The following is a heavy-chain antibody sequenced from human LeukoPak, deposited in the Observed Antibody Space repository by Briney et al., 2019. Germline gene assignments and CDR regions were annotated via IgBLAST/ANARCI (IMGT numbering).Heavy chain of an antibody. CDR1: GGTFSSYA. V-gene: IGHV1-69*01. D-gene: IGHD5-18*01. Sequence: SVKVSCKASGGTFSSYAIGWVRQAPGQGLEWMGGIIPIFGTANYAQKFQGRVTITADESTSTAYMELSSLRSEDTAVYYCARSSRYSYGLEYWGQGTLVTVSS. CDR2: IIPIFGTA. CDR3: ARSSRYSYGLEY. J-gene: IGHJ4*02.